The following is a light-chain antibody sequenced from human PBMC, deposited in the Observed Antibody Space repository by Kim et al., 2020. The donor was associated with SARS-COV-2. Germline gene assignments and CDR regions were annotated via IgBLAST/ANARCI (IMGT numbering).Light chain of an antibody. Sequence: GQSVTISCTGTRGDVGGDNDVSWHRQHPGKAPNLMFYDVSKRPSGVPDRFSAAESGKTASLTISGVLTEDEAYYYCCSYAGSYTWVSGGGTQLIVL. J-gene: IGLJ3*02. V-gene: IGLV2-11*03. CDR1: RGDVGGDND. CDR3: CSYAGSYTWV. CDR2: DVS.